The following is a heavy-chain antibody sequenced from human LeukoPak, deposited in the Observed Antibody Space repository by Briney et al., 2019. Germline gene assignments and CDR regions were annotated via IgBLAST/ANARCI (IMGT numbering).Heavy chain of an antibody. D-gene: IGHD3-22*01. Sequence: ASVKVSCKASGYTFTGYYMHWVRQAPGQGLEWMGWIHPNSGGTNFAQKFQGRITMTRDTSISTAYMELSRLRSDDTAVYYCARDFWATVTIIVVVPLGYWGQGTLVTVSS. V-gene: IGHV1-2*02. CDR1: GYTFTGYY. CDR3: ARDFWATVTIIVVVPLGY. CDR2: IHPNSGGT. J-gene: IGHJ4*02.